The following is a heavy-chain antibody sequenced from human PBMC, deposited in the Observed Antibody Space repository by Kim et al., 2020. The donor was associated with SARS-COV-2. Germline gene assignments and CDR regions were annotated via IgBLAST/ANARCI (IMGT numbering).Heavy chain of an antibody. J-gene: IGHJ5*02. V-gene: IGHV4-39*01. CDR1: GGSISGNNYC. CDR2: IYSSGST. CDR3: GRHRAGSSELDL. D-gene: IGHD6-6*01. Sequence: SETLSLTCTVSGGSISGNNYCWSWIRQPPGKGLEWIGHIYSSGSTHYGPSLKSRVTIFVDTSKNHFSLKLTSVTAADTAVYYCGRHRAGSSELDLWGQGTLVTVSS.